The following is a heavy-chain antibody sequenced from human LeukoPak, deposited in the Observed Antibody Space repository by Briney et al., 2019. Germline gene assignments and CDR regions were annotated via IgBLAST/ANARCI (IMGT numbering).Heavy chain of an antibody. CDR1: GGTFISYA. Sequence: GSSVKVSCKVSGGTFISYAISWVRQAPGQGLEWMGGIIPIFGTANYAQKFQGRVTITADESTSTAYMELSSLRSEDTAVYYCARDRSIPSYFDYWGQGTLVTVSS. CDR2: IIPIFGTA. CDR3: ARDRSIPSYFDY. V-gene: IGHV1-69*01. D-gene: IGHD6-6*01. J-gene: IGHJ4*02.